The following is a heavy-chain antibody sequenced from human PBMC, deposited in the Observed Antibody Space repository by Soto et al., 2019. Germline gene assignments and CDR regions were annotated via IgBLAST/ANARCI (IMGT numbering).Heavy chain of an antibody. CDR3: ARLGYCSSATCKYYFYYYGMDV. Sequence: GGSLRLSCEASGFSFSSYSMNWVRQAPGKGLEWVSFISGRGTTTYYADSVKGRFTVPRDNAKNSLYLEVNSLRDEDTAVYYCARLGYCSSATCKYYFYYYGMDVWGQGTTVTVSS. D-gene: IGHD2-2*01. CDR2: ISGRGTTT. CDR1: GFSFSSYS. V-gene: IGHV3-48*02. J-gene: IGHJ6*02.